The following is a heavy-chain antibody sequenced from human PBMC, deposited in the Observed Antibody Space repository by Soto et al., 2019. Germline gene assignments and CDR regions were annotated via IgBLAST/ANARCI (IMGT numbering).Heavy chain of an antibody. V-gene: IGHV3-53*01. J-gene: IGHJ4*02. Sequence: GGSLRLSCAASGFTVSSNYMSWVRQAPGKGLEWVSVIYSGGSTYYADSVKGRFTISRDDSKNTLYLQMNSLRAEDTAAYYCATRRLELWSEEYYFDYWGQGTLVTVSS. CDR1: GFTVSSNY. CDR3: ATRRLELWSEEYYFDY. D-gene: IGHD5-18*01. CDR2: IYSGGST.